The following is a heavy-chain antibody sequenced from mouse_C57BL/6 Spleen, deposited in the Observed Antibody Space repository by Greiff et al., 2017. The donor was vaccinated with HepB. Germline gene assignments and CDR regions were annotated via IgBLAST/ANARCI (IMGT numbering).Heavy chain of an antibody. J-gene: IGHJ3*01. CDR1: GYAFTNYL. V-gene: IGHV1-54*01. CDR2: INPGSGGT. CDR3: ARGDGYDFAY. D-gene: IGHD2-2*01. Sequence: QVQLKESGAELVRPGTSVKVSCKASGYAFTNYLIEWVKQRPGQGLEWIGVINPGSGGTNYNEKFKGKATLTADKSSSTDYMQLSSLTSEDSAVYFCARGDGYDFAYWGQGTLVTVSA.